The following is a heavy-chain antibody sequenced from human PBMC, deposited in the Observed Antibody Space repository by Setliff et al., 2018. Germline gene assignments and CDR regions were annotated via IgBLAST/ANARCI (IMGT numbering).Heavy chain of an antibody. V-gene: IGHV1-69*05. J-gene: IGHJ6*02. D-gene: IGHD6-13*01. CDR3: ARAPRIAAAGTWSAGYGMDV. CDR2: IIPIFGTA. CDR1: GGTFSSYA. Sequence: GASVKVSCKASGGTFSSYAISWVRQAPGQGLEWMGGIIPIFGTANYAQKFQGRVTITTDESTSTAYMELSSLRSEDTAVYYCARAPRIAAAGTWSAGYGMDVWGQGTTVTV.